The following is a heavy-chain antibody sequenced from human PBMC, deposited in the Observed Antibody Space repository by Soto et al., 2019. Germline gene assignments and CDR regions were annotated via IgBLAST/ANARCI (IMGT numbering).Heavy chain of an antibody. Sequence: GGSVKVSCKASGGTFSSYAISWVRQAPGQGLEWMGGIIPIFGTANYAQKFQGRVTITADESTSTAYMELSSLRSEDTAVYYCARERYSSGWYPTYYYYYGMDVWGQGTTVTVSS. CDR2: IIPIFGTA. V-gene: IGHV1-69*13. J-gene: IGHJ6*02. CDR1: GGTFSSYA. D-gene: IGHD6-19*01. CDR3: ARERYSSGWYPTYYYYYGMDV.